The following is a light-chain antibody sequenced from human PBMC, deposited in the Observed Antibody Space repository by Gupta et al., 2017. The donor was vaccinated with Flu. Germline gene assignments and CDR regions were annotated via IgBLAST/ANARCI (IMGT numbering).Light chain of an antibody. Sequence: ATLSLSPGERATVSCRTSQNVAESLAWYQQKPGQPPRLLIYDASKRDTGIPARFSGSGSGTEFTLTISSLEPEDFAVYFCLQRSDWPRFAFGHGTKVDIK. CDR2: DAS. J-gene: IGKJ3*01. V-gene: IGKV3-11*01. CDR3: LQRSDWPRFA. CDR1: QNVAES.